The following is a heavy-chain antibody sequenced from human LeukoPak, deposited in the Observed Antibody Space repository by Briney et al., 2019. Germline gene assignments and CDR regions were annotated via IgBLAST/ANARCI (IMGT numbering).Heavy chain of an antibody. CDR2: IYYSGST. CDR1: GGSISGYY. V-gene: IGHV4-59*01. D-gene: IGHD3-9*01. CDR3: AREHYDILTGLYIDAFDI. Sequence: SETLSLTCTVSGGSISGYYWSWLRQPPGKGLEWIGYIYYSGSTNYNPSLKSRVTISVDTSKNQFSLKLSSLTAADTAVYYCAREHYDILTGLYIDAFDIWGPGTRVTVSS. J-gene: IGHJ3*02.